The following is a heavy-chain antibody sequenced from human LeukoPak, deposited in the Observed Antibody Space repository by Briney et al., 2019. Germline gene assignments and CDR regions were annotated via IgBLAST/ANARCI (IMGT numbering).Heavy chain of an antibody. CDR3: ARYNGYDWGYLDY. D-gene: IGHD3-16*01. J-gene: IGHJ4*02. CDR1: GYTFTGYY. CDR2: INPNSGGT. Sequence: ASVKVSCKASGYTFTGYYMHWVRQAPGQGLEWMGRINPNSGGTNYAQKFQGRVTMTADTSTSTAYMELRSLRSDDTAVYYCARYNGYDWGYLDYWGQGTLVTVFS. V-gene: IGHV1-2*06.